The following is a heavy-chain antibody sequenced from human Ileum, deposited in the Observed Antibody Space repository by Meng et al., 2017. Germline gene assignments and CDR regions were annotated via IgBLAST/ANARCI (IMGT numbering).Heavy chain of an antibody. V-gene: IGHV3-30*01. CDR3: GRERRGFYILH. CDR2: ISYDGSQK. CDR1: GFTFSNYA. J-gene: IGHJ4*02. D-gene: IGHD3-3*02. Sequence: QGQLVESGGGVVQPGSALRLSCAASGFTFSNYAMHWVRQAPGKGLEWVALISYDGSQKFYADSVKGRFTISRDDSKSTLFLQMDSLTADDTAVYYCGRERRGFYILHWGQGTLVTVSS.